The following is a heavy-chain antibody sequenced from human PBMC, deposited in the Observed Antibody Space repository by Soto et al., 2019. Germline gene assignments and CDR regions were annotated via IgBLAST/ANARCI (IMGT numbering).Heavy chain of an antibody. D-gene: IGHD5-12*01. V-gene: IGHV3-48*02. CDR3: ARGLHDEQVLYFDY. CDR1: GFTFSSYS. J-gene: IGHJ4*02. Sequence: PGGSLRLSCAASGFTFSSYSMNWVRQAPGKGLEWVSYISSSSSTIYYADSVKGRFTISRDNAKNSLYLQMNSLRDEDTAVYYCARGLHDEQVLYFDYWGQGTLVTVSS. CDR2: ISSSSSTI.